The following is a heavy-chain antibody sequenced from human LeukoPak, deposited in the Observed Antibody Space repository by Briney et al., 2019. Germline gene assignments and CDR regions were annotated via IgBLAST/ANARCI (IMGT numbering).Heavy chain of an antibody. Sequence: PGGSLRLSCAASGFTFSSYGMHWVRQAPGKGLEWVAVISYDGSNKYYADSVKGRFAISRDNSKNTLYLQMNSLRAEDTAVYYCAKDATSYSSSWYFDYWGQGTLVTVSS. V-gene: IGHV3-30*18. CDR3: AKDATSYSSSWYFDY. J-gene: IGHJ4*02. D-gene: IGHD6-13*01. CDR2: ISYDGSNK. CDR1: GFTFSSYG.